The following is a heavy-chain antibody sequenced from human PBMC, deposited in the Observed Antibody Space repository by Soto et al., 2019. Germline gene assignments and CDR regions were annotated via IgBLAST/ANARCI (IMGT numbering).Heavy chain of an antibody. J-gene: IGHJ6*02. CDR2: ISSSSSTI. D-gene: IGHD2-2*02. V-gene: IGHV3-48*02. Sequence: EVQLVESGGGLVQPGGSLRLSCAASGFTFSTYSMKWVRQAPGKGLEWVSYISSSSSTIYYADSVKGRFTISRDNAKNSLYLQMNSLRDEDTAVYYCARDRPAIHYYYYGMDVWGQGTTVTVSS. CDR3: ARDRPAIHYYYYGMDV. CDR1: GFTFSTYS.